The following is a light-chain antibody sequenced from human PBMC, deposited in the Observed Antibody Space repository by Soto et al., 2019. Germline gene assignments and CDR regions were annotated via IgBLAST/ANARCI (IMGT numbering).Light chain of an antibody. CDR1: TSNIGTFH. J-gene: IGLJ1*01. V-gene: IGLV1-47*02. CDR2: LGD. CDR3: AAWDDNRNDYV. Sequence: QSVLTQPPSASSTPGQTVTISCSGNTSNIGTFHVYWYQHLPGTAPKLLIYLGDQRASGVSDRFSGSKSGTSASLAINGLQSDDEADYYCAAWDDNRNDYVFGSGTKLTVL.